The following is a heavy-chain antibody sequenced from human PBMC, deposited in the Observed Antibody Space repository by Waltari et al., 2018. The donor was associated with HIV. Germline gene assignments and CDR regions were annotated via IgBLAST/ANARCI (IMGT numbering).Heavy chain of an antibody. CDR3: TTAPGGLRT. Sequence: EVQLVESGGGLVKPGGSLGLSCAVSGLPFSKDGMNWVRQAPGKGLEWVGRIKSITDGGTTDYAAPVKGRFTISRDDSKNTLYLQMNSLKTEDTALYYCTTAPGGLRTWGQGTLVTVSS. J-gene: IGHJ4*02. D-gene: IGHD3-10*01. CDR1: GLPFSKDG. CDR2: IKSITDGGTT. V-gene: IGHV3-15*01.